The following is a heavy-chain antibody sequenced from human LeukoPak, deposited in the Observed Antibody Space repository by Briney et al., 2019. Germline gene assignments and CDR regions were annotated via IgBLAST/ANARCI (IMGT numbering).Heavy chain of an antibody. CDR2: ISYDGSNK. CDR3: AREGITMIVETYYFDY. D-gene: IGHD3-22*01. Sequence: GGSLRLSCAASGFTFSSYAMHWVRQAPGKGLEWVAVISYDGSNKYYADSVKGRFTISRDNSKNTLYLQMNSLRAEDTAVYYCAREGITMIVETYYFDYWGREPWSPSPQ. CDR1: GFTFSSYA. J-gene: IGHJ4*02. V-gene: IGHV3-30-3*01.